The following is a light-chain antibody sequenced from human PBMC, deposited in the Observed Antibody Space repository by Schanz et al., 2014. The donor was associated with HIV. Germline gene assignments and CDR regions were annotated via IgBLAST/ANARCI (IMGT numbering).Light chain of an antibody. V-gene: IGKV3D-20*02. CDR2: ATS. J-gene: IGKJ4*01. CDR3: QQRDNWPLT. CDR1: QSVGGSQ. Sequence: PGERATLSCRASQSVGGSQLAWFQLKRGQPPRLLIYATSFRAVGIPDRFSGSGSETDFTLTISSLEPEDSAVYYCQQRDNWPLTFGGGTKVEIK.